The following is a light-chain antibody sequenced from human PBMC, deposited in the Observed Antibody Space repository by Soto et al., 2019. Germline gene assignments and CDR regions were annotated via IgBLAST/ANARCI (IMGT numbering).Light chain of an antibody. CDR2: DND. CDR3: ETWDTSLSAYV. V-gene: IGLV1-51*01. CDR1: SSNIGYNF. J-gene: IGLJ1*01. Sequence: QSVLTQPPSVSAAPGQKVTISCSGSSSNIGYNFVSWYQHLPGTAPKLLSYDNDKRPPGISDRFSGSKSVTSATLDIAGLQAGDEADYYCETWDTSLSAYVFGPGTKLTVL.